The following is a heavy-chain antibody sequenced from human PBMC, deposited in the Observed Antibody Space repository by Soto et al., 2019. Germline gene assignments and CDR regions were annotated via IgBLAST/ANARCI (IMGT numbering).Heavy chain of an antibody. CDR3: ARDAGGDCSSTSCYPPGYYYYGMDV. CDR2: INHSGGT. D-gene: IGHD2-2*01. CDR1: GGSFSGHY. J-gene: IGHJ6*02. Sequence: SETLSLTCAVYGGSFSGHYWSWIRQPPGKGLEWIGEINHSGGTSYNPSLKSRVTISVDKSKNQFSLKLSSVTAADTAVYYCARDAGGDCSSTSCYPPGYYYYGMDVWGQGTPVTVSS. V-gene: IGHV4-34*01.